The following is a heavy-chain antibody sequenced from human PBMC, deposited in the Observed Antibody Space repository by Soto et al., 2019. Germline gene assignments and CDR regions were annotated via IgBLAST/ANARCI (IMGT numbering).Heavy chain of an antibody. J-gene: IGHJ5*02. CDR2: INHSGST. CDR1: GGSFSGYY. V-gene: IGHV4-34*01. D-gene: IGHD6-6*01. CDR3: ARQRVGSSSSGGWYDP. Sequence: QVQLQQWGAGLLKPSETLSLTCAVYGGSFSGYYWSWIRQPPGKGLEWIGEINHSGSTNYDPSLNSRVTISVDTSKSQFSLELSSVTAAGTAMYYCARQRVGSSSSGGWYDPWGQGTLVTVSS.